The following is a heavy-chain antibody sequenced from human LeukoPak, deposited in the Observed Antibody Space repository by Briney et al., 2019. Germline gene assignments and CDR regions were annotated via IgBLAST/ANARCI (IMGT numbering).Heavy chain of an antibody. V-gene: IGHV3-23*01. CDR3: AKDFAAWGALETTAGVFDS. CDR2: ISGSGRKT. D-gene: IGHD6-13*01. J-gene: IGHJ5*01. Sequence: PGGSLRLSCVGSGFNFTNFALSWVRQAPRKGLEWVSEISGSGRKTNYKDSVKDRFIISRDNSKNMLYLQMNNLRVDDTAVYFCAKDFAAWGALETTAGVFDSWGPGTLVTVSS. CDR1: GFNFTNFA.